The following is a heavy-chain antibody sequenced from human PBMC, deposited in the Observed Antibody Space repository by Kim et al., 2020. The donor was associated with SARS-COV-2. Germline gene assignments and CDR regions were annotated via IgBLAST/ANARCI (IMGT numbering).Heavy chain of an antibody. Sequence: LKSRVTISVDTSKNQFSLKLSAVTAADTAVYYCARTYYDILTGYSGAFDIWGRVTMVTVSS. D-gene: IGHD3-9*01. J-gene: IGHJ3*02. V-gene: IGHV4-59*01. CDR3: ARTYYDILTGYSGAFDI.